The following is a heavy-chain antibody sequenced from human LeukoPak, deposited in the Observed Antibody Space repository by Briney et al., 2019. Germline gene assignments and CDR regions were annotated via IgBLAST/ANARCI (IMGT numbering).Heavy chain of an antibody. Sequence: SETLSLTCTVSGGSLSSYYWNCIPQPPGKGLEWIGYSYYSGNTDYNSSLKSRVTISVDTSNNQFSLKVSSVTAADTAVYYCARYDFWSGSSSVGAMDVWGQGTTVTVSS. V-gene: IGHV4-59*01. CDR3: ARYDFWSGSSSVGAMDV. J-gene: IGHJ6*02. CDR1: GGSLSSYY. CDR2: SYYSGNT. D-gene: IGHD3-3*01.